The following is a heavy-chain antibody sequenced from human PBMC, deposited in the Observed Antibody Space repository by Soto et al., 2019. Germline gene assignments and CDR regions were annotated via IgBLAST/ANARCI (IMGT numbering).Heavy chain of an antibody. Sequence: GGSLRLSCAASGFTFSSYAMSWVRQAPGKGLEWVSAISGSGGSTYYADSVKGRFTISRDNSKNTLYLQMNSRRAEDTAVYYCAKPSPLTVGTHYFDYWGQGTLVTVSS. V-gene: IGHV3-23*01. CDR1: GFTFSSYA. D-gene: IGHD4-17*01. J-gene: IGHJ4*02. CDR3: AKPSPLTVGTHYFDY. CDR2: ISGSGGST.